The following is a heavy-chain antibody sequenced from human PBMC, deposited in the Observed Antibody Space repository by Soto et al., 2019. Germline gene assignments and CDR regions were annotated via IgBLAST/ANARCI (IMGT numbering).Heavy chain of an antibody. J-gene: IGHJ5*02. CDR3: ARLVSTGTTSWFDP. V-gene: IGHV3-21*01. CDR1: GFTFSSYS. CDR2: ISSSSSYI. D-gene: IGHD1-7*01. Sequence: PGGSLRLSCAASGFTFSSYSMNWVRQAPGKGLEWVSSISSSSSYIYYADSVKGRFTISRDNAKNSLYLQMNSLRAEDTAAYYCARLVSTGTTSWFDPWGQGTLVTAPQ.